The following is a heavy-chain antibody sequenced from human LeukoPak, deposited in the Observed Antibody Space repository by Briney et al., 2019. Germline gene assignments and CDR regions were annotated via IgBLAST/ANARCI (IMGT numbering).Heavy chain of an antibody. V-gene: IGHV4-34*01. Sequence: PSETLSLTCAVYGGSFSGYYWSWIRQPPGKGLEWIGEINHSGSTNYNPSLKSRVTISVDTSKNQFSLKLSSVTAADTAVYYCARGEDYVDYWGQGTLDTVSS. J-gene: IGHJ4*02. CDR3: ARGEDYVDY. CDR1: GGSFSGYY. CDR2: INHSGST.